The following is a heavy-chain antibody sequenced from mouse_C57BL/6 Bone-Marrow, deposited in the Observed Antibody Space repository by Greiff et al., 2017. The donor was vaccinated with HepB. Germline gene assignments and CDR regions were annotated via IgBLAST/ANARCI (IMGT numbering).Heavy chain of an antibody. CDR1: GYTFTSYW. V-gene: IGHV1-64*01. CDR2: IHPNSGST. CDR3: ARSWGAFYDYDSAWFAY. D-gene: IGHD2-4*01. J-gene: IGHJ3*01. Sequence: VQLQQPGAELVKPGASVKLSCKASGYTFTSYWMHWVKQRPGQGLEWIGMIHPNSGSTNYNEKFKSKATLTVDKSSSTAYMQLSSLTSEDSAVYYCARSWGAFYDYDSAWFAYWGQGTLVTVSA.